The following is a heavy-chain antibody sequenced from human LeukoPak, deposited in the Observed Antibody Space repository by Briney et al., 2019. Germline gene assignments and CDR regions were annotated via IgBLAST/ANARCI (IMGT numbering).Heavy chain of an antibody. CDR1: GFTFSSFG. J-gene: IGHJ4*02. CDR3: AKRDSSGSYPYYFDY. Sequence: GRSLRLSCAASGFTFSSFGMRWVRQAPGKGLEWMAVISYDGRNKYYADSVKGRFTISRDNSKDTLYLQMNRMRADDTAVYYCAKRDSSGSYPYYFDYWGQGTLVTVFS. CDR2: ISYDGRNK. V-gene: IGHV3-30*18. D-gene: IGHD3-22*01.